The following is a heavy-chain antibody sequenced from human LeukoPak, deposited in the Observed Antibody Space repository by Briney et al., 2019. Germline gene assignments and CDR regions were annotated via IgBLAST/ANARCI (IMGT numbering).Heavy chain of an antibody. CDR1: GFTFSSYG. CDR2: IWYDGSNK. V-gene: IGHV3-33*01. J-gene: IGHJ4*02. CDR3: AREGIAVAGPSKRPFVY. Sequence: GGSLRLSCAASGFTFSSYGMHWVRQAPGKGLEWVAVIWYDGSNKYYADSVKGRFTISRDNSKNTLYLQMNSLRAEDTAVYYCAREGIAVAGPSKRPFVYWGQGTLVTVSS. D-gene: IGHD6-19*01.